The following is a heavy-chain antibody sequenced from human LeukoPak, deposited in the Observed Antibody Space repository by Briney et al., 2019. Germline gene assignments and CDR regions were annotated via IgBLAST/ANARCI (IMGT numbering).Heavy chain of an antibody. Sequence: GGSLRLSCAASGFTFSGYAMSWVRQAPGKGLEWVSAISGSGGSTYYADSVKGRFTISRDNSKNTLYLQMNSLRAEDTAVYYCAAPLYSSSWRDAFDIWGQGTMVTVSS. CDR1: GFTFSGYA. CDR2: ISGSGGST. V-gene: IGHV3-23*01. D-gene: IGHD6-13*01. J-gene: IGHJ3*02. CDR3: AAPLYSSSWRDAFDI.